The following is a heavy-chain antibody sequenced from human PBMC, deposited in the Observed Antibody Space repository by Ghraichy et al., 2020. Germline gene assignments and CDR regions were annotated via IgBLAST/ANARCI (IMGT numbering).Heavy chain of an antibody. CDR3: ARVMTSYCGGDCYSHYLDL. V-gene: IGHV4-61*01. D-gene: IGHD2-21*02. Sequence: SETLSLTCTVSGGSVSSGSHHWSWIRQPPGKGLEWIGSIYHTGSTNYNPSLKSRVTISVDTSKNQFSLKLRTVTAADTAVYYCARVMTSYCGGDCYSHYLDLWGQGTLVTACS. CDR2: IYHTGST. J-gene: IGHJ4*02. CDR1: GGSVSSGSHH.